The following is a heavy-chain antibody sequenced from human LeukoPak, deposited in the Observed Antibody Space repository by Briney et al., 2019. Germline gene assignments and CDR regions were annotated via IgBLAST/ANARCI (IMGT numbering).Heavy chain of an antibody. CDR3: TTSLAGAFRANYYYGMDV. Sequence: GGSLRLSCAASGFTFSSYAMNWVRQAPGKGLEWVGRIKSKTDGGTTDYAAPVKGRFTISRDDSKNTLYLQMNSLKTEDTAVYYCTTSLAGAFRANYYYGMDVWGQGTTVTVSS. J-gene: IGHJ6*02. CDR1: GFTFSSYA. V-gene: IGHV3-15*07. CDR2: IKSKTDGGTT. D-gene: IGHD3-10*01.